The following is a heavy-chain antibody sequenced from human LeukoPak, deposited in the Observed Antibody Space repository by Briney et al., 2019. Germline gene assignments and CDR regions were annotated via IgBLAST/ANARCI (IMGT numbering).Heavy chain of an antibody. CDR2: IYHSGST. J-gene: IGHJ6*03. D-gene: IGHD3-3*01. CDR1: GYSISSGYY. CDR3: ARVVIIFPNYYYMDV. Sequence: ASETLSLTCTVSGYSISSGYYWGWIRQPTGKGLEWIGSIYHSGSTYYNPSLKSRVTKSVDTSKNQFSLKLSSVTAADTAVYYCARVVIIFPNYYYMDVWGKGTTVTVSS. V-gene: IGHV4-38-2*02.